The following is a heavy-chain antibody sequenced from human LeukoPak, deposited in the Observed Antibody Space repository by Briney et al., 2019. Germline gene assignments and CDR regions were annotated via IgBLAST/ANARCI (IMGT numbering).Heavy chain of an antibody. CDR1: GGSISSGNHY. V-gene: IGHV4-30-4*01. Sequence: PSETLSLTCTVSGGSISSGNHYWSWIRQPPGTGLEWLGYIYNSGSTYYNPSLKSRVTVSVDTSKNQFSLKLSSVTAADTAVYYCARGGGYYDSSGYYTNNDAFDIWGQGTMVTVSS. D-gene: IGHD3-22*01. CDR3: ARGGGYYDSSGYYTNNDAFDI. J-gene: IGHJ3*02. CDR2: IYNSGST.